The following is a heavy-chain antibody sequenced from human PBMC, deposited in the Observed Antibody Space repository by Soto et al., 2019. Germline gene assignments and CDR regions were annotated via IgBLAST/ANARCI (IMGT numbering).Heavy chain of an antibody. Sequence: QVQLVQSGAEVKKPGASVKVSCKASGYTFTSYDINWVRQATGQGLVWMGWMNPNSGNTGNAQKFQGRITMTRNTSISTAYMELSSLRSEDTAVYYCARSVEWLASFDYWGQGTLVTVSS. D-gene: IGHD6-19*01. J-gene: IGHJ4*02. CDR3: ARSVEWLASFDY. CDR2: MNPNSGNT. V-gene: IGHV1-8*01. CDR1: GYTFTSYD.